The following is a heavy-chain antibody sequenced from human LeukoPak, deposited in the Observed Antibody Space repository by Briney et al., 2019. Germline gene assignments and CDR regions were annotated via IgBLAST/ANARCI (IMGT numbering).Heavy chain of an antibody. CDR2: INRDGSEK. CDR1: GFTFTSHW. V-gene: IGHV3-7*04. J-gene: IGHJ4*02. Sequence: GGSLRLSCAASGFTFTSHWMSWVRQAPGKGLEWVANINRDGSEKHYVDSVKGRFTISRDNAKNSLYLQMNRLRAEDTAVYYCARGYSGYVFFDYWGQGTLVTVSS. D-gene: IGHD5-12*01. CDR3: ARGYSGYVFFDY.